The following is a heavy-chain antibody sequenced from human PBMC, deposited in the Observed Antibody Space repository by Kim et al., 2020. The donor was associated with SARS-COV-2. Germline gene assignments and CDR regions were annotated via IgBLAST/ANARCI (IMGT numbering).Heavy chain of an antibody. CDR3: AKDIGSGAYYFDY. J-gene: IGHJ4*02. Sequence: GGSLRLSCAASGFTFDDYAMHWVRQAPGKGLEWVSGISWNSGSIGYADSVKGRFTISRDNAKNSLYLQMNSLRAEDTALYYCAKDIGSGAYYFDYWGQGTLVTVSS. V-gene: IGHV3-9*01. CDR2: ISWNSGSI. D-gene: IGHD7-27*01. CDR1: GFTFDDYA.